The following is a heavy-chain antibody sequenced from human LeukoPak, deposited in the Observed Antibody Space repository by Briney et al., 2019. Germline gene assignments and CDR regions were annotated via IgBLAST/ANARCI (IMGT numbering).Heavy chain of an antibody. D-gene: IGHD3-10*01. J-gene: IGHJ3*02. V-gene: IGHV3-48*02. CDR1: GFTFSSYS. Sequence: GGSLRLSCAASGFTFSSYSMNWVRQAPGKGLEWVSYISSSSSTIYYADSVKGRFTISRDNAKNSLYLQMNSLRDEDTAVYYCARRRTALRSYSDAFDIWGQGTTVTVSS. CDR3: ARRRTALRSYSDAFDI. CDR2: ISSSSSTI.